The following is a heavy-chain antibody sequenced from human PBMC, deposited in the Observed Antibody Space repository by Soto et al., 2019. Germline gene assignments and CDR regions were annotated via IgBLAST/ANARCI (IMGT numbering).Heavy chain of an antibody. CDR3: AKDYTVAADPSSVILFDY. D-gene: IGHD2-15*01. CDR1: GFTFNHYA. Sequence: GGSLRLSCAASGFTFNHYAMSWFRQAPGKGLEWVSIIIANGGTFYADSVKGRFTISRDNSKNTVYLQMSSLRVEDTAIYYCAKDYTVAADPSSVILFDYWGQGALVTVSS. V-gene: IGHV3-23*01. CDR2: IIANGGT. J-gene: IGHJ4*02.